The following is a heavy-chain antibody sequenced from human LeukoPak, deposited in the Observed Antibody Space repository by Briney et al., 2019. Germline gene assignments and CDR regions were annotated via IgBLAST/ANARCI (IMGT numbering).Heavy chain of an antibody. CDR2: INTNTGNL. J-gene: IGHJ4*02. D-gene: IGHD3-16*02. CDR3: ARSRMITFGGVIVPFDY. V-gene: IGHV7-4-1*02. Sequence: ASVKVSCKASGYTFTSYAMNWVRQAPGQGLEWMGWINTNTGNLTYAQGFTGRFVFSLDTSVSTAYLQISSLKAEDAAVYYCARSRMITFGGVIVPFDYWGQGTLVTVSS. CDR1: GYTFTSYA.